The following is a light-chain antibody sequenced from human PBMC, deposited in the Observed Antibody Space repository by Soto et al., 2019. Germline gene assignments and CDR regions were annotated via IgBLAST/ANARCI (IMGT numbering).Light chain of an antibody. J-gene: IGKJ1*01. Sequence: ENELKQSPGTLSLSPGERASLSCRASQSVSSSFLAWYQRKPGQAPRLLIYGASSRATGIPDRFSGSGSGTDFTLTISRLEPEDFAVYYCQQYGSSPWTFGQGTKVEFK. CDR3: QQYGSSPWT. CDR2: GAS. CDR1: QSVSSSF. V-gene: IGKV3-20*01.